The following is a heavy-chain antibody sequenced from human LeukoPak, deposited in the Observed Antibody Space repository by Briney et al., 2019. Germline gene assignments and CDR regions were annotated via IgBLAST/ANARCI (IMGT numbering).Heavy chain of an antibody. CDR1: GGSISSSSYY. D-gene: IGHD6-19*01. J-gene: IGHJ4*02. Sequence: PSETLSLTCTVSGGSISSSSYYWGWIRQPPGKGLEWIGYIYYSGSTNYNPSLKSRVTISVDTSKNQFSLKLSSVTAADTAVYYCARRGGSGWYYFDYWGQGTLVTVSS. V-gene: IGHV4-61*05. CDR2: IYYSGST. CDR3: ARRGGSGWYYFDY.